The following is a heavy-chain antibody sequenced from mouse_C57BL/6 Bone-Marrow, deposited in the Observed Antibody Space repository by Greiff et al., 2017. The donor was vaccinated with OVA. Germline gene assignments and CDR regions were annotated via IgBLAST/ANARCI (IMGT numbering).Heavy chain of an antibody. J-gene: IGHJ3*01. CDR1: GFNIKDDY. CDR2: IDPENGDT. D-gene: IGHD2-13*01. V-gene: IGHV14-4*01. CDR3: TLSTMVSAWFAY. Sequence: EVQLQQSGAELVRPGASVKLSCTASGFNIKDDYMHWVKQRPEQGLEWIGWIDPENGDTEYASKFQGKATITADTSSNTAYLHLSSLTSEDTAVYYCTLSTMVSAWFAYWGQGTLVTVSA.